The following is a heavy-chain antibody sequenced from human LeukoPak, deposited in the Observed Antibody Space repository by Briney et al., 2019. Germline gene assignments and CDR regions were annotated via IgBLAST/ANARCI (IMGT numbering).Heavy chain of an antibody. Sequence: SETLSLTCAVYGGSFSGYYWSWIRQPPGKGLEWIGEINNSGSTNNNPSLKSRVTISVETCKNQFSLNLSSVTAADTAVYYCARGRGRITMVQGVIRWFDPWGQGTLVTVSS. CDR1: GGSFSGYY. V-gene: IGHV4-34*01. D-gene: IGHD3-10*01. J-gene: IGHJ5*02. CDR2: INNSGST. CDR3: ARGRGRITMVQGVIRWFDP.